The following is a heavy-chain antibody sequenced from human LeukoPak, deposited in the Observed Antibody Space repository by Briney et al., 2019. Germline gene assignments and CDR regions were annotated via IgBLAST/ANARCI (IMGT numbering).Heavy chain of an antibody. V-gene: IGHV4-34*01. CDR2: INHSGST. CDR1: GGSFSGYY. CDR3: ARSVVAADLIMVRWFDP. J-gene: IGHJ5*02. D-gene: IGHD2-15*01. Sequence: SETLSLTCAVYGGSFSGYYWSWIRQPPGKGLEWVGEINHSGSTNYNPSLKSRVTISVDTSKNQFSLKLSSVTAADTAVYYCARSVVAADLIMVRWFDPWGQGTLVTVSS.